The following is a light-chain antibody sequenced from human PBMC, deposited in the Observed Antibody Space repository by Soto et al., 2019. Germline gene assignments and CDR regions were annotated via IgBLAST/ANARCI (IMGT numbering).Light chain of an antibody. CDR1: QSLRSTF. CDR2: GAS. Sequence: EIVLPQSPGTLSLSPGERATLSCRASQSLRSTFLAWSQHKLGQAPRLLIHGASTRATDIPDRFSGSGSGTIFNLSISRLEPEDFAVYYCQQYGTALGTFGQGTKVEIK. V-gene: IGKV3-20*01. CDR3: QQYGTALGT. J-gene: IGKJ2*01.